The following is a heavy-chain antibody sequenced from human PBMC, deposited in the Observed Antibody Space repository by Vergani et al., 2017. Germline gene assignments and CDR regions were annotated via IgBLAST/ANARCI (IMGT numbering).Heavy chain of an antibody. Sequence: QVQLVQSGAEVKKPGASVKVSCKVSGYTLTELSMHWVRQAPGKGLEWMGGFDPEDGETIYAQKFQGRVTMTEDTSTDTAYMELSSLRSEDTAVYYCATAYFSIWPAVWYFYLWGRGTLVTVSS. V-gene: IGHV1-24*01. J-gene: IGHJ2*01. CDR1: GYTLTELS. CDR3: ATAYFSIWPAVWYFYL. D-gene: IGHD2-2*01. CDR2: FDPEDGET.